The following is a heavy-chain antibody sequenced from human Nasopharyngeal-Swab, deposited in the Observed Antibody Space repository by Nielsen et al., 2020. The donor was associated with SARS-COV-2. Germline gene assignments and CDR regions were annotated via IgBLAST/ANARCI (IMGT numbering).Heavy chain of an antibody. J-gene: IGHJ5*02. V-gene: IGHV4-34*01. CDR3: ARGAPSSDWFDP. CDR2: FKYGGSS. D-gene: IGHD1-26*01. CDR1: GASFSNYY. Sequence: SETLSLTFAVFGASFSNYYWTWIRQPPGKELEWIGEFKYGGSSNYNPSLKSRVTMSLDTSKNQFSLELSSVTAADTAVYYCARGAPSSDWFDPWGQGTLVTVSS.